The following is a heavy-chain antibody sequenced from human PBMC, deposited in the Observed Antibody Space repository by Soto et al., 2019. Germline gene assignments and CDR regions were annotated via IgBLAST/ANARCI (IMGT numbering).Heavy chain of an antibody. Sequence: SETLSLTCTVSGGSISSGGYYWSWIRQHPGKGLEWIGYIYYSGSTYYNPSLKSRVTISVDTSKNQFSLKLSSVTAADTAVYYCARDAYSGYYYYGMDVWGQGTTVTV. CDR1: GGSISSGGYY. CDR2: IYYSGST. D-gene: IGHD3-22*01. J-gene: IGHJ6*02. V-gene: IGHV4-31*03. CDR3: ARDAYSGYYYYGMDV.